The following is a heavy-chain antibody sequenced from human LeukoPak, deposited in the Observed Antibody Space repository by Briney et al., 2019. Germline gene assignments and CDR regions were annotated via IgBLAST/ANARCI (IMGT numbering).Heavy chain of an antibody. CDR3: ARVKAGGYYFHY. V-gene: IGHV4-39*07. D-gene: IGHD2-8*02. J-gene: IGHJ4*02. CDR1: GGTISSSSYY. CDR2: IYYSGST. Sequence: SETLSLTCTVSGGTISSSSYYWGWIRQPPGKGLEWIGSIYYSGSTYYNPSLKSRVTISVDTSKNQFSLKLSSVTAADTAVYYCARVKAGGYYFHYWGQGTLVTVSS.